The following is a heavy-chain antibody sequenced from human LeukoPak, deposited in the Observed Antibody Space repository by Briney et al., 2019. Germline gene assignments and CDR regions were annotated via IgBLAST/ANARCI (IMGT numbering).Heavy chain of an antibody. CDR2: ISYSGST. D-gene: IGHD3-3*01. J-gene: IGHJ6*02. CDR1: GGSISSGNYY. CDR3: ARDRYDSYPMDV. V-gene: IGHV4-31*03. Sequence: SETLSLTCTVSGGSISSGNYYWTWISQHPGKGLEWIGYISYSGSTYYNPSLKSRVTLSVDTSENQFSLKLSSVTAADTAVYYCARDRYDSYPMDVWGQGTTVTVSS.